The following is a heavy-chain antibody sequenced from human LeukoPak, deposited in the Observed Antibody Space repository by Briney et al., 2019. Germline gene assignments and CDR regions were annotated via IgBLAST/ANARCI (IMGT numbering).Heavy chain of an antibody. Sequence: GGSLRLSCAASGFTFGSYEMNWVRQAPGKGLEWVSYISGSGSAIYYADSVKGRFTLSRDNAKNSLYLQMNSLRADDTALYYCARDVPARDAPAASDAFDIWGQGTMVTVSS. CDR1: GFTFGSYE. J-gene: IGHJ3*02. CDR2: ISGSGSAI. V-gene: IGHV3-48*03. CDR3: ARDVPARDAPAASDAFDI. D-gene: IGHD2-2*01.